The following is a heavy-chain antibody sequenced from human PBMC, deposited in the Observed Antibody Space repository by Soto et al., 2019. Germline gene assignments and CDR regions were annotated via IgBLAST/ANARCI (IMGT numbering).Heavy chain of an antibody. CDR1: GYTFTSYG. J-gene: IGHJ5*02. Sequence: ASVKVSCKASGYTFTSYGISWVRQAPGQGLERMGWISAYNGNTNYAQKLQGRVTMTTDTSTSTAYMELRSLRSDDTAVYYCAKDIVVVPAAQNWFDPWGQGTLVTVSS. D-gene: IGHD2-2*01. V-gene: IGHV1-18*01. CDR2: ISAYNGNT. CDR3: AKDIVVVPAAQNWFDP.